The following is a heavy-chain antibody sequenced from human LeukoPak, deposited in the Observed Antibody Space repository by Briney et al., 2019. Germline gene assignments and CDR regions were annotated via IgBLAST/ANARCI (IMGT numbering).Heavy chain of an antibody. CDR2: IYYSGTT. D-gene: IGHD1-26*01. CDR3: ARDVTGGSYFDY. CDR1: GGSISSGGYY. V-gene: IGHV4-31*03. Sequence: PSETLSLTCTVSGGSISSGGYYWSWIRQHQGKGLEWIGYIYYSGTTYYNPSLKSRVTMSVDTSKNQFSLKLISVTAADTAVYYCARDVTGGSYFDYWGQGTLVTVSS. J-gene: IGHJ4*02.